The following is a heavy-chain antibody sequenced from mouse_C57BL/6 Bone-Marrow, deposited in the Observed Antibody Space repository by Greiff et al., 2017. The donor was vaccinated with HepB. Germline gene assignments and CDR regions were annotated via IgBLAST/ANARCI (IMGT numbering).Heavy chain of an antibody. D-gene: IGHD2-4*01. J-gene: IGHJ4*01. Sequence: EVQLQESGEGLVKPGGSLKLSCAASGFTFSSYAMSWVRQTPEKRLEWVAYISSGGDYIYYADTVKGRFTISRDNARNTLYLQMSSLKSKDTAMYYCTREFYYDYDWYAMDYWGQGTSVTVSS. CDR1: GFTFSSYA. CDR2: ISSGGDYI. CDR3: TREFYYDYDWYAMDY. V-gene: IGHV5-9-1*02.